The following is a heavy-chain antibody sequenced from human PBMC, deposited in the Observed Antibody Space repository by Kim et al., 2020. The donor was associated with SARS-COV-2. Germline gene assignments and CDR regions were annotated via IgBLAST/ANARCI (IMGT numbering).Heavy chain of an antibody. CDR3: ARATYYYDSSGYYFDY. J-gene: IGHJ4*02. Sequence: SVKGRFTISRDKAKNSLYLQMNSLRAEDTAVYYCARATYYYDSSGYYFDYWGQGTLVTVSS. D-gene: IGHD3-22*01. V-gene: IGHV3-11*01.